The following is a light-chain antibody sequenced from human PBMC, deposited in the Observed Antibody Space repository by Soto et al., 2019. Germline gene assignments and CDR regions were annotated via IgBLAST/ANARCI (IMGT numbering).Light chain of an antibody. Sequence: QSALTQPASVSGSPGQSITISCTGTSSDVGGYNYVSWYQQHPGKAPKLMIYDVSNRPSGVSNRFSGSKSGNTASLTISGLQAEDEADYYCSSHTSNVVFGGGTKLTVL. CDR1: SSDVGGYNY. V-gene: IGLV2-14*01. CDR3: SSHTSNVV. CDR2: DVS. J-gene: IGLJ2*01.